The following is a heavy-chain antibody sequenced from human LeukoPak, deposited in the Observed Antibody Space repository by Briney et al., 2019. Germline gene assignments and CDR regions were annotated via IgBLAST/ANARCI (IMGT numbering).Heavy chain of an antibody. CDR2: INPDGGDK. J-gene: IGHJ4*02. Sequence: GGSLRLFCEASGFTFRSYWMSWLRRAPGKGLEWVANINPDGGDKYYVDSVKGRFIISRDNAKNSVYLQMNSLRPEDTAVYSCGRFHYDNSGDLVPIDSWGQGTLVIVSS. V-gene: IGHV3-7*03. D-gene: IGHD3-22*01. CDR3: GRFHYDNSGDLVPIDS. CDR1: GFTFRSYW.